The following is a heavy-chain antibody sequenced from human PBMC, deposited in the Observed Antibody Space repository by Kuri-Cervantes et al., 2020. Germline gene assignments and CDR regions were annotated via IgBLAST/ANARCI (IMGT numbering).Heavy chain of an antibody. CDR1: GLSFSNTIMG. J-gene: IGHJ3*02. Sequence: SGPTKVKSTETLTLSCTVSGLSFSNTIMGVSWIRQPPGKALEWLTHIFSTDEKSYSTTLKNRLTISKDTSNSLVVLTMTNMDPVDTATYYYARTSTIFWRAFDIWGQGTMVTVSS. CDR2: IFSTDEK. V-gene: IGHV2-26*01. CDR3: ARTSTIFWRAFDI. D-gene: IGHD2-2*01.